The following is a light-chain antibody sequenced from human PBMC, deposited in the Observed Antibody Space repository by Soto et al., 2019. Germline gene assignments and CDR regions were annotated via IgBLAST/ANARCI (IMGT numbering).Light chain of an antibody. CDR1: QSFRGL. V-gene: IGKV3-11*01. J-gene: IGKJ5*01. Sequence: EVVLTQSPGTLSLSPGERATLSFRASQSFRGLLAWYQQKPGQAPRLLIYDAYNRATGIPPRFSGSGSGTDFTLTISSLEPEDSAVYYCQQRHMWLITFGQGTLLEI. CDR2: DAY. CDR3: QQRHMWLIT.